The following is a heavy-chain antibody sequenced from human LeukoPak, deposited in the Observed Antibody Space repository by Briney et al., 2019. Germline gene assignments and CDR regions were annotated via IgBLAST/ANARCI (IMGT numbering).Heavy chain of an antibody. CDR2: IKQDGSEK. V-gene: IGHV3-7*01. CDR1: GFTFSSYW. CDR3: VREGGMPKTRYFDY. Sequence: GGSLRLSCAASGFTFSSYWMSWVRQAPGKGLEWVANIKQDGSEKYYVDSVKGRFTISRDNAKNSLYLQMNSLRAEDTAVYYCVREGGMPKTRYFDYWGQGTLVTVSS. D-gene: IGHD1-1*01. J-gene: IGHJ4*02.